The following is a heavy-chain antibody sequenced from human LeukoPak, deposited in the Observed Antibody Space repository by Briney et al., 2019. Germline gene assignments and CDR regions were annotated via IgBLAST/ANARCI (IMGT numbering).Heavy chain of an antibody. CDR1: GFTFSSYE. CDR2: ISSSGSTI. D-gene: IGHD3-10*02. Sequence: PGGSLRLSCAASGFTFSSYEMNWVRQAPGKGLEGVSYISSSGSTIYYADSVKGRFTISRDNAKNSLYLQMNSLRAEDTAVYYCAELGITMIGGVWGKGTTVTISP. J-gene: IGHJ6*04. V-gene: IGHV3-48*03. CDR3: AELGITMIGGV.